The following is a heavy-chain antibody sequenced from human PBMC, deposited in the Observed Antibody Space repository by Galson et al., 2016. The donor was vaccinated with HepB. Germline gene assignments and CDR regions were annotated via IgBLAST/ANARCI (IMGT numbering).Heavy chain of an antibody. D-gene: IGHD3-3*01. CDR2: NFNSGTT. V-gene: IGHV4-39*01. CDR3: GRLGDPTIYGIITAFDP. Sequence: SETLSLTCTVSGDSITRRNYYWAWIRQPPGKGLEWIGSNFNSGTTHYRPSPKSQVTISVDMSKNQFSLKLTSVTAADSGLYFCGRLGDPTIYGIITAFDPWGQGIHVTVSS. CDR1: GDSITRRNYY. J-gene: IGHJ5*02.